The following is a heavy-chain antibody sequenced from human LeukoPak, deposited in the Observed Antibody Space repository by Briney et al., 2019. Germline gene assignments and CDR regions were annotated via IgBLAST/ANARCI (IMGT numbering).Heavy chain of an antibody. D-gene: IGHD3-3*01. J-gene: IGHJ6*02. CDR3: ARDMSDSWSGYSHGMDV. V-gene: IGHV1-46*01. Sequence: ASVTVSFTASGYTFTSYYMHWVRQAPGQGLEWMGIINPSGSSTSYAQKFQGRVTMTRDTSTSTVYMELSSLRSEDTAVYYCARDMSDSWSGYSHGMDVWGQGTTVTVSS. CDR2: INPSGSST. CDR1: GYTFTSYY.